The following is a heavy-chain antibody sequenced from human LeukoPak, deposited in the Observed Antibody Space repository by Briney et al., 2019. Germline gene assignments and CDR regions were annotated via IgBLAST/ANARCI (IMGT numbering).Heavy chain of an antibody. CDR2: INPSDDNT. CDR3: ARSVALGAIAFWFFDL. V-gene: IGHV1-46*01. CDR1: GFTFSSYS. J-gene: IGHJ2*01. D-gene: IGHD1-26*01. Sequence: ASVKVSCKASGFTFSSYSLHWVRQAPGQGLEWMGIINPSDDNTKYSQKFQGRLTVTRDTSTSTAHLELSNLRSEDTAVYYCARSVALGAIAFWFFDLWGRGTLVTVSS.